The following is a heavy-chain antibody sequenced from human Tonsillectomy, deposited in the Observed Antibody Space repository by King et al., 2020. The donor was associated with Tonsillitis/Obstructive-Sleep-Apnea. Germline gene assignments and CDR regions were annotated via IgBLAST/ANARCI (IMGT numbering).Heavy chain of an antibody. CDR3: ARDQSGGGGWYGPAYGFDI. Sequence: VQLQESGPGLVQPSQTLSVICTVSGVSVSSAGNYWNWIRQRPGKGLEWIGYIYDTGNTYYDPSLKSRVTILVDTSKNLLSLKLNSVTAADTAMYYCARDQSGGGGWYGPAYGFDIWGQGAMVIVSS. CDR1: GVSVSSAGNY. CDR2: IYDTGNT. D-gene: IGHD6-19*01. V-gene: IGHV4-31*03. J-gene: IGHJ3*02.